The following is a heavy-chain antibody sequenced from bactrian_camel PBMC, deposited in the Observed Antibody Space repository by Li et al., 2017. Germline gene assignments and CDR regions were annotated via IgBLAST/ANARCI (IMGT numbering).Heavy chain of an antibody. V-gene: IGHV3S7*01. CDR2: IYSDGSNT. D-gene: IGHD5*01. CDR1: GLAFSSYA. Sequence: HVQLVESGGALVQPGGSLRLSCAASGLAFSSYAMSWVRQAPGKGLEWVSSIYSDGSNTFYADSVKGRFTISLDRAKNTVHLLMNTLKPEDTAMYYCAATEKTRQYGLVVLAPDQYNYWGQGTQVTVS. CDR3: AATEKTRQYGLVVLAPDQYNY. J-gene: IGHJ4*01.